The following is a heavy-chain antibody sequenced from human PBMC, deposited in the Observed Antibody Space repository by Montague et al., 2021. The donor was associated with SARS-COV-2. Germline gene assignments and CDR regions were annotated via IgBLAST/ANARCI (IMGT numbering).Heavy chain of an antibody. CDR3: ARDSRIVGATGDMDV. CDR1: GFTFSSYW. CDR2: TKPDGGEK. D-gene: IGHD1-26*01. Sequence: SRSLSWSASGFTFSSYWMSWVRQTPGKGLEWVANTKPDGGEKHYVDSVKGRFTISRDNAKNSLNLQMDSLRAEDTALYYCARDSRIVGATGDMDVWGQGTTVIVSS. J-gene: IGHJ6*02. V-gene: IGHV3-7*03.